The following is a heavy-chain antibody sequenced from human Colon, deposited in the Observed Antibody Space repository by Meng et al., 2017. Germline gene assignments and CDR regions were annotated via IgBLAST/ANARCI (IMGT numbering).Heavy chain of an antibody. CDR2: IKSDGSST. CDR1: GVIFSSYW. V-gene: IGHV3-74*01. Sequence: EGKLVESGGGLVQPGGSLRLTCAASGVIFSSYWMYWVRQAPGKGLVWVSRIKSDGSSTTYADSVKGRFTISRDNAKNTLYLQMNSLRAEDTAVYYCAREFGWDGGNWFDPWGQGTLVTVSS. J-gene: IGHJ5*02. D-gene: IGHD6-19*01. CDR3: AREFGWDGGNWFDP.